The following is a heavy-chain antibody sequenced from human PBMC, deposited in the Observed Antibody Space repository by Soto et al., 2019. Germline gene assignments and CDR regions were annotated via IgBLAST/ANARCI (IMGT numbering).Heavy chain of an antibody. J-gene: IGHJ6*02. CDR1: GGSFSGYY. Sequence: SETLSLTCAVYGGSFSGYYWTWIRQPPGKGLEWIGEINHSGTTTYNPSLKSRVTISVDTSRDQFSLRLSSVTAADTAVYYCASRRDGYNFYYYGMDVWGQGTTVTVSS. D-gene: IGHD5-12*01. CDR3: ASRRDGYNFYYYGMDV. CDR2: INHSGTT. V-gene: IGHV4-34*01.